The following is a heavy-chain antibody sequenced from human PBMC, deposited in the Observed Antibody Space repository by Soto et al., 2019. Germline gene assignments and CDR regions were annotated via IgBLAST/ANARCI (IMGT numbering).Heavy chain of an antibody. CDR2: IKNKANSYTT. CDR1: GFIFSDHY. V-gene: IGHV3-72*01. Sequence: VQLVESGGGLVQPGGSLRLSCAASGFIFSDHYMDWVRQAPGKGLEWVGRIKNKANSYTTEYAASVKGTFTISRDDSKNSLYLQMNSQKTEDTAVYYCTRISLVGATGGRYFDYWGQGTLLTVSS. D-gene: IGHD1-26*01. CDR3: TRISLVGATGGRYFDY. J-gene: IGHJ4*02.